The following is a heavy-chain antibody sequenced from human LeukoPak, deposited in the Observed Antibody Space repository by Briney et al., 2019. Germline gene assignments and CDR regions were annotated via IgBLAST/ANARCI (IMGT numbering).Heavy chain of an antibody. CDR3: ARDQPSVGWGIDF. Sequence: GVSLRLSCAASGFTFGSYSMNWVRLTPGKGLEWVSSINGRGTVIHYADSIKGRFTISRDNAKSSLYLQMNSLRAEDTALYYCARDQPSVGWGIDFWGQGSLVTVSS. CDR1: GFTFGSYS. D-gene: IGHD6-19*01. J-gene: IGHJ4*02. V-gene: IGHV3-21*06. CDR2: INGRGTVI.